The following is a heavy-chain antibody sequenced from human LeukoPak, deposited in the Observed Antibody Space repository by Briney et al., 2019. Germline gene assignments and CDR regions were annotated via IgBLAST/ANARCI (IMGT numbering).Heavy chain of an antibody. CDR3: ASSLLFLEWLPRGYYFDN. Sequence: SETLSLTCNVSGGSIRGYYWSWIRQPPGKGLEWIGYIYSSGSTNYNPSLKSRVTMSVDTSKNQFSLKVSSVTAADTAVYYCASSLLFLEWLPRGYYFDNWGQGTLVTVSS. V-gene: IGHV4-59*01. CDR1: GGSIRGYY. CDR2: IYSSGST. J-gene: IGHJ4*02. D-gene: IGHD3-3*01.